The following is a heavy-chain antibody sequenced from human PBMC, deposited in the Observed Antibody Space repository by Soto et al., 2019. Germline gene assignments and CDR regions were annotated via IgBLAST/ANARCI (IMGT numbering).Heavy chain of an antibody. D-gene: IGHD6-13*01. CDR3: ARAAAAGIGHYFDY. Sequence: RSLPCTVSGGSISSYYWSWIRQPPGKGLEWIGHIYYSGSTNYNPSLKSRVTISVDTSKNQFSLKLSSVTAADTAVYYCARAAAAGIGHYFDYWGQGTLVTVAS. CDR2: IYYSGST. V-gene: IGHV4-59*01. J-gene: IGHJ4*02. CDR1: GGSISSYY.